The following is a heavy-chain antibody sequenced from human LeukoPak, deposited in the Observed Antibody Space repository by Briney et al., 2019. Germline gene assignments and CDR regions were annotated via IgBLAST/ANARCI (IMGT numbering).Heavy chain of an antibody. V-gene: IGHV4-39*07. CDR1: GGSISSSSYK. CDR3: ARVDRDYFDY. J-gene: IGHJ4*02. Sequence: SETLSLTCTVSGGSISSSSYKWGWMRQPPGKGLEWIGSIYDSGSTYYNPSLKSRVTISVDTSKNQFSLKLSSVTAADTAVYYCARVDRDYFDYWGQGTLVTVSS. CDR2: IYDSGST.